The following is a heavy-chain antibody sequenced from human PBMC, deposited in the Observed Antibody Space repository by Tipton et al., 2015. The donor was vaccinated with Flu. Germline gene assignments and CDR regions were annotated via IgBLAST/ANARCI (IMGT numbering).Heavy chain of an antibody. V-gene: IGHV4-38-2*02. D-gene: IGHD4-17*01. Sequence: LRLSCSVSGDSIGSDYYWGWIRQPPGKGLEWLGNIHRSGNTYYNSSLKSRVTMSLDNSKNQFSLKLSSVTAADTAIYYCARDYGDYYFDSWGQGTLVTVSS. CDR1: GDSIGSDYY. J-gene: IGHJ4*02. CDR3: ARDYGDYYFDS. CDR2: IHRSGNT.